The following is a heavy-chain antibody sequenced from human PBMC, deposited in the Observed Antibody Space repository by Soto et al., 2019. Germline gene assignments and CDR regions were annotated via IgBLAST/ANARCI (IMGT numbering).Heavy chain of an antibody. CDR3: ARDLRYCSGGSCWDWFDP. CDR2: ISAYNGNT. J-gene: IGHJ5*02. D-gene: IGHD2-15*01. V-gene: IGHV1-18*01. Sequence: RASVKVSCKASGYTFTSYGISWVRQAPGQGLEWKGWISAYNGNTNYAQKLQGRVTMTTDTSTSTAYMELRSLRSDDTAVYYCARDLRYCSGGSCWDWFDPWGQGTLVTVSS. CDR1: GYTFTSYG.